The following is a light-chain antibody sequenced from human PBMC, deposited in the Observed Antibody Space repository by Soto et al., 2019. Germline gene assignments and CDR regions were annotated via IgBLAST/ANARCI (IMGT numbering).Light chain of an antibody. CDR1: QGISSY. CDR2: AAS. CDR3: LQDINYPWT. J-gene: IGKJ1*01. Sequence: DIQLTQSPSFLSASVGDIVTITFRASQGISSYLAWYQQKPGKAPKLLIYAASTLQSGVPSRFSGSGSGTEFTLTISRLQPEDFATYYCLQDINYPWTFGQGTKVDIK. V-gene: IGKV1-9*01.